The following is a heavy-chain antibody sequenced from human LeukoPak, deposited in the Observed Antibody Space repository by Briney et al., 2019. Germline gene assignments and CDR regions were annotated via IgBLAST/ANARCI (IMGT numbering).Heavy chain of an antibody. V-gene: IGHV1-18*01. CDR3: ARELRARYSYGGMDV. CDR2: ISAYNGNT. D-gene: IGHD5-18*01. Sequence: ASVKVSCKASGYTFTSYDINWVRQAPGQGLEWMGWISAYNGNTNYAQKLQGRVTMTTDTSTSTAYMELRSLRSDDTAVYYCARELRARYSYGGMDVWGQGTTVTVSS. CDR1: GYTFTSYD. J-gene: IGHJ6*02.